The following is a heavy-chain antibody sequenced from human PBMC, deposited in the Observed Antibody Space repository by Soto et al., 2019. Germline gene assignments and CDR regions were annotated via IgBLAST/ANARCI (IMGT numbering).Heavy chain of an antibody. V-gene: IGHV4-31*03. D-gene: IGHD3-22*01. CDR1: GGSISSGGYY. CDR3: ARSRGGYYDSSGYPDFDY. CDR2: IYYSGST. Sequence: QVQLQESGPGLVKPSQTLSLTCTVSGGSISSGGYYWSWIRQHPGKGLEWIGYIYYSGSTYYNPSRKSRVTISVDTSKNQFSLKLSSVTGADTAVYYWARSRGGYYDSSGYPDFDYWGQGTLVTVSS. J-gene: IGHJ4*02.